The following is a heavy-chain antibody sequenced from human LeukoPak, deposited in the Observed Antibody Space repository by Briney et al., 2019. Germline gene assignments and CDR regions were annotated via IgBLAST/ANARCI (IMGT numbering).Heavy chain of an antibody. V-gene: IGHV3-21*01. CDR2: ITSSSSNT. J-gene: IGHJ6*03. CDR1: GFTFSSYS. CDR3: ARDPYSGHYGNDYYYYMDV. Sequence: PGGSLRLSCAASGFTFSSYSMNWVRQPPGERLEGVSSITSSSSNTFYADSLKSRFTISRDNARSSLYLQMNNLRAEGTAGYYCARDPYSGHYGNDYYYYMDVWGKGTTVTISS. D-gene: IGHD5-12*01.